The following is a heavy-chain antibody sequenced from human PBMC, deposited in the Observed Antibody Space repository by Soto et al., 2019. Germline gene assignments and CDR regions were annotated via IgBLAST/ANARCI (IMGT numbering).Heavy chain of an antibody. V-gene: IGHV1-69*13. Sequence: ASVKVSCKASGGTFSSYAISWVRQAPGQGLEWMGGIIPIFGTANYAQKFQGRVTITADESTSTAYMELSSLRSEDTAVYYCAGYCSGGSCYEIGYYYYGMDVWG. J-gene: IGHJ6*02. D-gene: IGHD2-15*01. CDR1: GGTFSSYA. CDR2: IIPIFGTA. CDR3: AGYCSGGSCYEIGYYYYGMDV.